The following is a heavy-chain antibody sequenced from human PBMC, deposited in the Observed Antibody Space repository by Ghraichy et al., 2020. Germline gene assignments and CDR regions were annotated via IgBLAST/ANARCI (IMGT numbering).Heavy chain of an antibody. CDR3: AKKSSSSTKYIDY. J-gene: IGHJ4*02. D-gene: IGHD6-6*01. Sequence: GESLNISCAASGFTFSTYAMRWVRQAAGKGLEWVSSISDSGADRFYADSVKGRFTISRDNSKNTLYLQMNSLRAEDTAVYYCAKKSSSSTKYIDYWGQGTLVTVSS. CDR1: GFTFSTYA. CDR2: ISDSGADR. V-gene: IGHV3-23*01.